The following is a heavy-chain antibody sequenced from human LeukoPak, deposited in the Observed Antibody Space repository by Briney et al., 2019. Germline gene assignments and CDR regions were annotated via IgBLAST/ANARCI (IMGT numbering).Heavy chain of an antibody. D-gene: IGHD3-9*01. CDR1: GFTFSSYS. V-gene: IGHV3-21*01. CDR2: ISSSGDYI. J-gene: IGHJ6*02. CDR3: ARWGYFXWSPGMDV. Sequence: GGSLRLSCAASGFTFSSYSMNWVRQAPGKGLEWVSSISSSGDYIYYADSVKGRFTISRDNAKSSLFLQMNSLRAEDTAVYYCARWGYFXWSPGMDVWGQGTTVTVSS.